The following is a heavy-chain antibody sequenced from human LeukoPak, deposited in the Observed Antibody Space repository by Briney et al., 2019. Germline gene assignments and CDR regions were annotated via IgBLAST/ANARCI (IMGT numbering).Heavy chain of an antibody. Sequence: WETLSLTCTVSGGSISSSSYYWGWIRQPPGKGLEWIGSIYYSGSTYYNPSLKSRVTISVDTSKNQFSLKLSSVTAADTAVYYCAREVWYGSGYYYDYWGQGTLVTVSS. V-gene: IGHV4-39*07. D-gene: IGHD3-22*01. CDR2: IYYSGST. CDR1: GGSISSSSYY. J-gene: IGHJ4*02. CDR3: AREVWYGSGYYYDY.